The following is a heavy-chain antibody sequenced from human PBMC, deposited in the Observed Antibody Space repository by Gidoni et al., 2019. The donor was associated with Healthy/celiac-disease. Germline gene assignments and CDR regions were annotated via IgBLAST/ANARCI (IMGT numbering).Heavy chain of an antibody. Sequence: EVQLVESGGGLVKPGGSLRLSCAASGFTFSNAWMSWVRQAPGKGLEWVGRIKSKTDGGTTDYAAPVKGRFTISRDDSKNTLYLQMNSLKTEDTAVYYCTLGVVPAAYYYYYGMDVWGQGTTVTVSS. V-gene: IGHV3-15*01. CDR3: TLGVVPAAYYYYYGMDV. CDR2: IKSKTDGGTT. D-gene: IGHD2-2*01. J-gene: IGHJ6*02. CDR1: GFTFSNAW.